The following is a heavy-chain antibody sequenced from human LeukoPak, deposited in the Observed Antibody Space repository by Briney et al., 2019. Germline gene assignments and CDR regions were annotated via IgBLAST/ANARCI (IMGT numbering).Heavy chain of an antibody. CDR2: IYYSGST. J-gene: IGHJ4*02. D-gene: IGHD6-19*01. CDR3: ARRVHSSGWYGGHFDY. CDR1: GGSISSSSYY. Sequence: PSETLSLTCTVSGGSISSSSYYWGWIRQPPGKGLEWIGSIYYSGSTNYNPSLKSRVTISVDTSKNQFPLKLSSVTAADTAVYYCARRVHSSGWYGGHFDYWGQGTLVTVSS. V-gene: IGHV4-39*06.